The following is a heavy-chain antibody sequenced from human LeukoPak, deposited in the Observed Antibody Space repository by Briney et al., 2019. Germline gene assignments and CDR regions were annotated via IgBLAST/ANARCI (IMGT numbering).Heavy chain of an antibody. CDR3: ARDPGEPGGRYYYGMDV. CDR2: INPNSGDT. J-gene: IGHJ6*02. V-gene: IGHV1-2*02. CDR1: GYTFTAYY. Sequence: ASVKVSCKASGYTFTAYYMHWVRQAPGQGLEWMGWINPNSGDTNYAQKFQGRVTMTRDTSISTAYMELSRLRSDDTAVYYCARDPGEPGGRYYYGMDVWGQGTTVTVSS. D-gene: IGHD3-16*01.